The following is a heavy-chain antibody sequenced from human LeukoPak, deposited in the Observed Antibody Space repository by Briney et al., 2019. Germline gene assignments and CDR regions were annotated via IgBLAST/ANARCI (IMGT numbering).Heavy chain of an antibody. CDR3: GKDVLAGGLDV. J-gene: IGHJ6*02. V-gene: IGHV3-48*04. Sequence: PGGSLRLSCAASGFTFSSYNMNWVRQAPGKGLEWVSYISSSSSTIYYADSVKGRFTISRDNAKNSLYLQMNSLRAEDTALYYCGKDVLAGGLDVWGQGTTVTVSS. CDR2: ISSSSSTI. CDR1: GFTFSSYN.